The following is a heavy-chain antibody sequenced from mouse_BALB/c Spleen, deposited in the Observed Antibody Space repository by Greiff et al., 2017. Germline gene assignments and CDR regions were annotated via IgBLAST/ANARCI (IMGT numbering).Heavy chain of an antibody. J-gene: IGHJ3*01. D-gene: IGHD1-1*01. CDR1: GYTFTSYW. CDR2: IDPSDSYT. Sequence: QVQLQQPGAELVKPGASVKLSCKASGYTFTSYWMHWVKQRPGQVLEWIGEIDPSDSYTNYNQKFKGKATLTVDKSSSTAYMQLSSLTSEDSAVYYCARDYGSSYQFAYWGQGTLVTVSA. CDR3: ARDYGSSYQFAY. V-gene: IGHV1-69*02.